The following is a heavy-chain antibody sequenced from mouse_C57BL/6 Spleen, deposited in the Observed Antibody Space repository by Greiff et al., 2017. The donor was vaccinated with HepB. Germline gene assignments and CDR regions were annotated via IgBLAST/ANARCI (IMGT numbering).Heavy chain of an antibody. J-gene: IGHJ2*01. Sequence: VKLVESGPGLVAPSQSLSITCTVSGFSLTSYGVHWVRQPPGKGLEWLGVIWAGGSTNYNSALMSRLRISKDNSKSQVFLKMNSLQTDETAMYYCARLEDIWGQGTALTVSS. D-gene: IGHD1-3*01. CDR1: GFSLTSYG. CDR3: ARLEDI. V-gene: IGHV2-9*02. CDR2: IWAGGST.